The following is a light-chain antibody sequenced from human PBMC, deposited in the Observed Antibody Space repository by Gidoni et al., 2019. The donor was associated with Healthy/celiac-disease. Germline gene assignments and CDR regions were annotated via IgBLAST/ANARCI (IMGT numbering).Light chain of an antibody. CDR2: GAS. J-gene: IGKJ3*01. CDR3: QQYNNWPLT. Sequence: EIVMTLSPATLSVSPGESATLSCRASQSVSSNLAWYQQKPGQAPRLLIYGASTRATGIPARFSGSGSGTEFTLTISSLQSEDFAVYYCQQYNNWPLTFGPGTKVEIK. V-gene: IGKV3-15*01. CDR1: QSVSSN.